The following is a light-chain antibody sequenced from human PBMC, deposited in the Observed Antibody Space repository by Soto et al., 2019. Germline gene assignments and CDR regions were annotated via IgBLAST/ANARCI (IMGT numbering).Light chain of an antibody. CDR2: RTS. V-gene: IGKV3-15*01. CDR1: QSVSSN. Sequence: EIVMTQSPATLSVSPGERATLSCRASQSVSSNLAWYQQKPGQAPRLLMFRTSTRATGFPARFSAGGSGTDFNLTISSLQSEDFAIYHCQQYNNWPRATFGGGTKGDIK. CDR3: QQYNNWPRAT. J-gene: IGKJ4*01.